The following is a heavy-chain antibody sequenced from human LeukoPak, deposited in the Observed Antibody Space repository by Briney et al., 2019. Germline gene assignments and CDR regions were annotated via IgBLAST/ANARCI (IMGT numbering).Heavy chain of an antibody. CDR1: GFTFSSYG. V-gene: IGHV3-30*18. CDR2: ISYDGSNK. Sequence: GGSLRLSCAASGFTFSSYGMHWVRQAPGKGLEWVAVISYDGSNKYYADSVKGRFTIPRDNSKNTLYLQMNSLRAEDTAVYYCAKGQISEYAYQLNFDYWGQGTLVTVSS. CDR3: AKGQISEYAYQLNFDY. D-gene: IGHD2-2*01. J-gene: IGHJ4*02.